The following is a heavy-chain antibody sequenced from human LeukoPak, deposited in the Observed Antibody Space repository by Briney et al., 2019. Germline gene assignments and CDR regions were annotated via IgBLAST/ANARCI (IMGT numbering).Heavy chain of an antibody. J-gene: IGHJ4*02. D-gene: IGHD1-26*01. CDR2: INPNSGGT. CDR3: ARRPKWELSYFDY. Sequence: GASVKVSCKASGYTFTGYYRHWVRQAPGQGLEWMGWINPNSGGTNYAQKFQGRVTMTRDTSISTAYMELSRLRSDDTAVYYCARRPKWELSYFDYWGQGTLVTVSS. CDR1: GYTFTGYY. V-gene: IGHV1-2*02.